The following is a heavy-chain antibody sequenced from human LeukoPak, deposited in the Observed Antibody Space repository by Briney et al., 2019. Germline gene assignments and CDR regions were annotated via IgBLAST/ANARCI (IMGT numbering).Heavy chain of an antibody. V-gene: IGHV4-4*07. CDR2: IYTSGST. Sequence: SETLSLTCTVSGGSISSYYWSWIRQPAGKGLEWIGRIYTSGSTNYNPSLKSRVTMSVDTSKNQFSLKLSSVTAADTAVYYCATLLDVDTAIVGAFDIWGQGTMVTVSS. CDR3: ATLLDVDTAIVGAFDI. J-gene: IGHJ3*02. CDR1: GGSISSYY. D-gene: IGHD5-18*01.